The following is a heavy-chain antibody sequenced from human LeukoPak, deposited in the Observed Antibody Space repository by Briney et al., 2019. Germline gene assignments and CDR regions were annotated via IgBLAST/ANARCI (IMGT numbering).Heavy chain of an antibody. CDR2: IYWDDDK. V-gene: IGHV2-5*02. D-gene: IGHD1-26*01. J-gene: IGHJ4*02. CDR3: ALTYSGSYQTFDH. Sequence: SGPTLVKPTQTLTLTCSFPGFALTSVAGVGWIRHPPGKALQPLALIYWDDDKPYSPSLKSRLTITKDTSKNLVVLTMTNMDPVDTATYYCALTYSGSYQTFDHWGQGTLVTASS. CDR1: GFALTSVAG.